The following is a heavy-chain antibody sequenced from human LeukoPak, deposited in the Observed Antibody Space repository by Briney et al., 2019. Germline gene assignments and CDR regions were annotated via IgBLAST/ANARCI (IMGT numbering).Heavy chain of an antibody. V-gene: IGHV1-69*01. J-gene: IGHJ6*02. Sequence: SVKVSCKASGGTFSSYATSWVRQAPGQGLEWMGGIIPIFGTANYAQKFQGRVTITADESTSTAYMELSSLRSEDTAVYYCARVVKMTIFGVVTRGSYYYYGMDVWGQGTTVTVSS. CDR3: ARVVKMTIFGVVTRGSYYYYGMDV. CDR2: IIPIFGTA. D-gene: IGHD3-3*01. CDR1: GGTFSSYA.